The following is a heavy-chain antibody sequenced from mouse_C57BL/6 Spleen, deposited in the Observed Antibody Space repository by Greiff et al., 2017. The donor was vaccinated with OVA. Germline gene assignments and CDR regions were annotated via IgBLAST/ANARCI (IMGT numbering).Heavy chain of an antibody. Sequence: QVQLQPPGTELVMPGASVKLSCKASGYTFTSYWMHWVKQRPGQGLEWIGNINPSNGGTNYNAKFKGKATLTVDKSSSTAYMQLSSLTSEDSAVYYCARSRNSYAMDYWGQGTSVTVSA. CDR3: ARSRNSYAMDY. J-gene: IGHJ4*01. CDR2: INPSNGGT. CDR1: GYTFTSYW. V-gene: IGHV1-53*01. D-gene: IGHD2-1*01.